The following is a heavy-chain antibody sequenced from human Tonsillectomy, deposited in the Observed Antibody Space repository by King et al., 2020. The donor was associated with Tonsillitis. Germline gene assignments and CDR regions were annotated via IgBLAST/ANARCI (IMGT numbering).Heavy chain of an antibody. V-gene: IGHV1-2*02. CDR1: GYTFTDYY. Sequence: VQLVESGAEVKKPGASVKVSCKASGYTFTDYYVHWVRQAPGQGLEWMGWINPNTGGTNYAQKFQGRVTMTRDTSINTAYMELSRLRSDDTAVYYCARAFYCSGGSCYYFDYWGQGTLVTVSS. J-gene: IGHJ4*02. D-gene: IGHD2-15*01. CDR3: ARAFYCSGGSCYYFDY. CDR2: INPNTGGT.